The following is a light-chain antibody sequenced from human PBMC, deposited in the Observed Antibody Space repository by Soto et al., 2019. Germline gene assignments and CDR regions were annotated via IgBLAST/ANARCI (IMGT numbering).Light chain of an antibody. V-gene: IGLV3-25*02. CDR2: KDS. Sequence: SYELTQPPSVSVSPGQTARITCSGDALPKQYAYWYQQKPGQAPVLVIYKDSERPSGIPERFSGSSSGTTVTLTISGVQAEDEADYYCQVWDSNSDHYVFGTGTKLTVL. J-gene: IGLJ1*01. CDR1: ALPKQY. CDR3: QVWDSNSDHYV.